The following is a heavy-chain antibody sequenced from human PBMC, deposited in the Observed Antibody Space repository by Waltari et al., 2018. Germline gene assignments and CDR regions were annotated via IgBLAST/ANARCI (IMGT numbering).Heavy chain of an antibody. J-gene: IGHJ5*02. V-gene: IGHV4-39*01. CDR1: GGPISRRRYY. Sequence: QLQLQESGPGLVKPSETLSLTCTVSGGPISRRRYYWGWIRQSPGKGLEGIGCIYYSGSTYYNPTLKSRVTISGDTSKNQFSLKLSSVTAADTAVYYCARHWKKSGYRFDPWGQGTLVTVSS. D-gene: IGHD5-12*01. CDR3: ARHWKKSGYRFDP. CDR2: IYYSGST.